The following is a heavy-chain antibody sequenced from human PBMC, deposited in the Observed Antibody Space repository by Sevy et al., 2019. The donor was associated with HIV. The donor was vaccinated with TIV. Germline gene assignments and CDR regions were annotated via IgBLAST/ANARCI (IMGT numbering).Heavy chain of an antibody. CDR1: GFTFSSYT. V-gene: IGHV3-21*01. J-gene: IGHJ2*01. D-gene: IGHD3-22*01. Sequence: GGSLRLSCAASGFTFSSYTMNWVRQAPGKGLEWISSISSSSNYIYYADSVKGRFTISGDNAQNSLYLQMNSLRAEDTAVYYCARDLIRTLWYFDLWGRGTVVTVSS. CDR2: ISSSSNYI. CDR3: ARDLIRTLWYFDL.